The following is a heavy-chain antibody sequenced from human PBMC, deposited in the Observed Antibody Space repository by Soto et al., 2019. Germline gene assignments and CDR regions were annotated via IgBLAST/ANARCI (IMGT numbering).Heavy chain of an antibody. D-gene: IGHD2-8*01. J-gene: IGHJ6*02. CDR1: GYTFTNYY. Sequence: QVQLVQSGAEVKKPGASVKVSCKASGYTFTNYYIHWVRQAPGQGLEWMGWIDGDSGDTKDAQKFQGWATMTRDTSINTVYMELSTLTSDDTAVYYCARTPNNGRAGVYGMDVWGQGTTVTVSS. CDR2: IDGDSGDT. CDR3: ARTPNNGRAGVYGMDV. V-gene: IGHV1-2*04.